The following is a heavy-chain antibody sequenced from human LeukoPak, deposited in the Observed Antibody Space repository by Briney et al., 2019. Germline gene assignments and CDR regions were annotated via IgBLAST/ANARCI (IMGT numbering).Heavy chain of an antibody. Sequence: SVKVSCKASGGTFSSYAISWVRQAPGQGLEWMGGIIPIFGTANYAQKFQGRVTITTDESTSTAYMELSSLRSEDTAVYYCARDPPWQQQNTEGYWGQGTLVTVSS. CDR2: IIPIFGTA. CDR3: ARDPPWQQQNTEGY. V-gene: IGHV1-69*05. CDR1: GGTFSSYA. D-gene: IGHD6-13*01. J-gene: IGHJ4*02.